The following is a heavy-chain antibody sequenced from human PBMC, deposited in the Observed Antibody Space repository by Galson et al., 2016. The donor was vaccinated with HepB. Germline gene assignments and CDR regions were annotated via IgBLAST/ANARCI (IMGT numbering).Heavy chain of an antibody. CDR3: ARDQGFPDGQPDPFDC. CDR2: IKGDGSEK. J-gene: IGHJ4*02. CDR1: GFTFSTFW. D-gene: IGHD2-8*01. Sequence: SLRLSCAASGFTFSTFWMSWVRQAPGKGLEWVANIKGDGSEKYYVDSVKGLFTISRDNAKNSLYLEMNSLRAEDTAVYYCARDQGFPDGQPDPFDCWGQGTLVTVSS. V-gene: IGHV3-7*03.